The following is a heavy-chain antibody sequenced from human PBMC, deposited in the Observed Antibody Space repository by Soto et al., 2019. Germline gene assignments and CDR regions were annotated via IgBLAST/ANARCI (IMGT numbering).Heavy chain of an antibody. D-gene: IGHD6-25*01. CDR2: ISYDGSNK. Sequence: ESGGGVVQPGRSLRLSCAASGFTFSSYAMHWVRQAPGKGLEWVAVISYDGSNKYYADSVKGRFTISRDNSKNTLYLQMNSLRAEDTAVYYCARDRRQDYWGQGTLVTVSS. CDR1: GFTFSSYA. V-gene: IGHV3-30-3*01. J-gene: IGHJ4*02. CDR3: ARDRRQDY.